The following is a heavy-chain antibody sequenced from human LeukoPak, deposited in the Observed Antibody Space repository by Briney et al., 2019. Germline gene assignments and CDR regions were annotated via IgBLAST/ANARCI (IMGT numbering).Heavy chain of an antibody. CDR2: ISGSGGST. CDR3: AKGGATARSDY. CDR1: GLTFSSFA. D-gene: IGHD1-26*01. J-gene: IGHJ4*02. Sequence: GGSLRLSCGASGLTFSSFAMSWVRQAPGKGLEWVSAISGSGGSTYYADSVKGRFSISRDNSKNTLYLQMNSLRAEDTAVYYCAKGGATARSDYWGQGTLVTVSS. V-gene: IGHV3-23*01.